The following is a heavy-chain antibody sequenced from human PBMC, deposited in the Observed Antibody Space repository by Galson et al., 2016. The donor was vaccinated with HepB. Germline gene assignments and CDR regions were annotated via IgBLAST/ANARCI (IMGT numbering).Heavy chain of an antibody. CDR2: IGTSTGGT. Sequence: SLRLSCAASGFTSGNYAMSWVRQAPGKGLEWVAAIGTSTGGTYYADSVKGRFTISRDNSKNTLFFDMNSLRAEDTAIYYCAKGLQEFNFGWFCWKGWGQGTLATVSS. CDR1: GFTSGNYA. D-gene: IGHD3-9*01. CDR3: AKGLQEFNFGWFCWKG. V-gene: IGHV3-23*01. J-gene: IGHJ1*01.